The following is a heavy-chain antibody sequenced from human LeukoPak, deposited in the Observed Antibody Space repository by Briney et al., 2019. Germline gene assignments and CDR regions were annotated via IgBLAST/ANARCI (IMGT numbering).Heavy chain of an antibody. D-gene: IGHD5-12*01. Sequence: PGRSLRLSCAASGFTFRNHGMHWIRQVPGKGLEWVAVIWYDGSNQNYADSVKGRFTISRDNSKNTLYLQMNSLRDEDTAVYYCARDRGGYDSAFDYWGQGTLVTVSS. CDR2: IWYDGSNQ. CDR3: ARDRGGYDSAFDY. J-gene: IGHJ4*02. CDR1: GFTFRNHG. V-gene: IGHV3-33*01.